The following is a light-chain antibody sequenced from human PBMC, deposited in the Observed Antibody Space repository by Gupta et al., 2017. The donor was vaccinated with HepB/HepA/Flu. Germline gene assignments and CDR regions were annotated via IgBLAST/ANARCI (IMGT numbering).Light chain of an antibody. Sequence: SSELSQDPAVSVALGQTVRITCQGDSLSRYYASGYQQKPGQAPVLVIFGKNNRPSGIPDPFSFSSSGNTASFTLTGAQAEEEADYYYNCLSSSSNYLVVFGTGTKVTVL. CDR2: GKN. CDR1: SLSRYY. CDR3: NCLSSSSNYLVV. J-gene: IGLJ1*01. V-gene: IGLV3-19*01.